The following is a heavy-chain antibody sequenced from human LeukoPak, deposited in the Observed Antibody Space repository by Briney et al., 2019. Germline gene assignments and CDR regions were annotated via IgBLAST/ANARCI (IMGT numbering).Heavy chain of an antibody. CDR1: GGSISSYY. V-gene: IGHV4-59*01. Sequence: PSETLSLTCTVSGGSISSYYWSWIRQPPGKGLEWIGYIYYSGSTNYNPSLKSRVTISVDTSKNQFSLKLSSVTAADTAVYYCARVGYGSGSYYGYWGQGTLVTVSS. J-gene: IGHJ4*02. CDR2: IYYSGST. D-gene: IGHD3-10*01. CDR3: ARVGYGSGSYYGY.